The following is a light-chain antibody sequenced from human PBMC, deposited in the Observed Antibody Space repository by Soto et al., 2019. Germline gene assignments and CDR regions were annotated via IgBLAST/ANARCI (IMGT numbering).Light chain of an antibody. Sequence: IVLTQSPVSLSLSPGERATLSCRASESISRSLAWYQQRPGQAPRLLMYDASNRATGIPQRFSGSGSGTDFTLTISSLEPEDFATYYCQHHNSYSEAFGQGTKV. CDR1: ESISRS. CDR2: DAS. J-gene: IGKJ1*01. CDR3: QHHNSYSEA. V-gene: IGKV3-11*01.